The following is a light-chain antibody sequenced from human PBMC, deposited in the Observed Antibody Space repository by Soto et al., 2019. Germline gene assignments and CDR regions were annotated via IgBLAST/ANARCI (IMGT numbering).Light chain of an antibody. J-gene: IGKJ4*01. CDR3: QQYNVWPLT. CDR2: VAS. Sequence: EIVMTQSPVTLSVSPGYRATLSCSASQSVNSNLAWYQHKPGQTPKLLIYVASTRATGIPARFSGSGSGTEFTLTISSLQSEDFAVYYCQQYNVWPLTFCGGTKVECK. V-gene: IGKV3-15*01. CDR1: QSVNSN.